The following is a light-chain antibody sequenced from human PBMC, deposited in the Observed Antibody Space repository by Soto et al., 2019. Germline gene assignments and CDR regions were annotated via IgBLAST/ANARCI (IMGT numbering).Light chain of an antibody. CDR1: QGISNS. V-gene: IGKV1-9*01. CDR2: IAS. Sequence: IQLTQSPSSLSASIGDRVTITCRASQGISNSLAWYQQKPGKAPKLLIYIASTLQNGVPPRFSGSGFGTDFTLPISSLQPEDFATYCCQQLASYPLTFGQGTRLEIK. CDR3: QQLASYPLT. J-gene: IGKJ5*01.